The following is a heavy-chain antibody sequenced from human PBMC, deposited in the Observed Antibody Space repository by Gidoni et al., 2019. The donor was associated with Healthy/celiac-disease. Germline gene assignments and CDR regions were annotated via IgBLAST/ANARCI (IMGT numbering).Heavy chain of an antibody. J-gene: IGHJ4*02. CDR3: ARVGSLYCSSTSCFSGFDY. CDR1: GFTFSSYW. D-gene: IGHD2-2*01. Sequence: EVPLVESGGGLVQPGGSLRLSCGASGFTFSSYWMSWVRQAPGKGLEWVANIKQDGSEKYYVDSVKGRFTISRDNAKNSLYLQMNSLRAEDTAVYYCARVGSLYCSSTSCFSGFDYWGQGTLVTVSS. CDR2: IKQDGSEK. V-gene: IGHV3-7*01.